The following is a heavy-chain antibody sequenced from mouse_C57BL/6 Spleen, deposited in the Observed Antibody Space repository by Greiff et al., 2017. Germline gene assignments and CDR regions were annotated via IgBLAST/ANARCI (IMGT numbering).Heavy chain of an antibody. CDR2: IYPSDSET. V-gene: IGHV1-61*01. J-gene: IGHJ2*01. CDR1: GYTFTGYW. Sequence: QVQLQQPGAELVRPGSSVKLSCKASGYTFTGYWMDWVKQRPGQGLEWIGYIYPSDSETPYNQKFKDQATLTVDKSSTTAYMQLRSLASEDSAVDYCARSENDYSCDYWGQGTTLTVSS. D-gene: IGHD2-4*01. CDR3: ARSENDYSCDY.